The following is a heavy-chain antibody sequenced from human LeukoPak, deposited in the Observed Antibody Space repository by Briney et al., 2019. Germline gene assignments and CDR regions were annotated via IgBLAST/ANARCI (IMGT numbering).Heavy chain of an antibody. CDR3: ASFAAVAGAFDY. CDR1: GGSFSGYY. D-gene: IGHD6-19*01. V-gene: IGHV4-34*01. Sequence: SETLSLTCAVYGGSFSGYYWSWIRQPPGKGLEWIGEINHSGSTNYNPSLKSRVTISVDTSKNQFSLKLSSVTAADTAVYYCASFAAVAGAFDYWGQGTLVTVSS. J-gene: IGHJ4*02. CDR2: INHSGST.